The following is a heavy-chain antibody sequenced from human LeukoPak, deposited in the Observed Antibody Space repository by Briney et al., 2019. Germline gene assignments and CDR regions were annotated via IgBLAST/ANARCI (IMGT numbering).Heavy chain of an antibody. V-gene: IGHV3-23*01. D-gene: IGHD3-10*01. J-gene: IGHJ4*02. CDR3: AKFVLLWFGDPTGGFDY. CDR2: ISGSGGST. Sequence: GGSLRLSCAASGFTFSSYATSWVRQAPGKGLEWVSAISGSGGSTYYADSVKGRFTISRDNSKNTLYLQMNSLRAEDTAVYYCAKFVLLWFGDPTGGFDYWGQGTLVTVSS. CDR1: GFTFSSYA.